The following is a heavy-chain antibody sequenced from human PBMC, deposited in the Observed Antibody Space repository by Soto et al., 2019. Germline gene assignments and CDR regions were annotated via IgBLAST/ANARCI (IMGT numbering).Heavy chain of an antibody. V-gene: IGHV4-39*07. CDR3: ARGPHIVVVPAAMNGMDV. CDR2: IYYSGST. D-gene: IGHD2-2*01. CDR1: GGSISSSSYY. J-gene: IGHJ6*02. Sequence: PSETLSLTCTVSGGSISSSSYYWGWIRQPPGKGLEWIGSIYYSGSTNYNPSLKSRVTISVDTSKNQFSLKLSSVTAADTAVYYCARGPHIVVVPAAMNGMDVWGQGTTVTVSS.